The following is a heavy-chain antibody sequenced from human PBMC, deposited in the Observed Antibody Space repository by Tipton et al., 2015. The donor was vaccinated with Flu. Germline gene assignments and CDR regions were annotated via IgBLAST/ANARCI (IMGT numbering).Heavy chain of an antibody. CDR2: IYTSGST. Sequence: TLSLTCTVSGGSISSYYWNWIRQPAGKGLEWIGRIYTSGSTNYNPSLKSRVTISVGSSKTQLSLKLSSVTAADTAVYYCARDVAAIPAAIRDWGQGTLVTVSS. CDR3: ARDVAAIPAAIRD. CDR1: GGSISSYY. D-gene: IGHD2-2*02. V-gene: IGHV4-4*07. J-gene: IGHJ4*02.